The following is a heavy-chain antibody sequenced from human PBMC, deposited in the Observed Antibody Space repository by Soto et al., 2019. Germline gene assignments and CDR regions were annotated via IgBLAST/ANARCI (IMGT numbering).Heavy chain of an antibody. CDR2: ISGSGGST. J-gene: IGHJ6*02. D-gene: IGHD4-17*01. Sequence: EVQLLESGGGLVQPGGSLRLSCAASGFTFSSYAMSWVRQAPGKGLEWVSAISGSGGSTYYADSVKGRFTISRDNSKNPVYRQMKSLRAEDTAVYYCAKMIQSRMTTGTTGGAGGMDVWGQGTTVTVSS. V-gene: IGHV3-23*01. CDR1: GFTFSSYA. CDR3: AKMIQSRMTTGTTGGAGGMDV.